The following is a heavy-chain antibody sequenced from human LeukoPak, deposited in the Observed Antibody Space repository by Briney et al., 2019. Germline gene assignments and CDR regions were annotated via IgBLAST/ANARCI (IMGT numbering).Heavy chain of an antibody. V-gene: IGHV4-34*01. J-gene: IGHJ4*02. CDR1: GGSFSGYY. Sequence: PSETLSLTCAVYGGSFSGYYWSWIRQPPGKGLEWIGEINHSGSTNYNPSLKSRVTISVDTSKNQFSLKWISVTAADTAVYYCARGGGFYDYVWGSYRFAYYFDYWGQGTLVTVSS. CDR3: ARGGGFYDYVWGSYRFAYYFDY. D-gene: IGHD3-16*02. CDR2: INHSGST.